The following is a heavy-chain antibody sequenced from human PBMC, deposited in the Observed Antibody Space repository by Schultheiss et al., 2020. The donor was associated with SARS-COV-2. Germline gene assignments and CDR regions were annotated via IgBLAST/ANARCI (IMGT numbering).Heavy chain of an antibody. D-gene: IGHD6-13*01. CDR3: ARGHGSSFTYYYGMDV. Sequence: SETLSLTCTVSGGSISSSSYYWGWIRQPPGKGLEWIGSIYYSGSTYYNPSLKSRGTISVDTSKNQFSLNLNSVTAADTAVYYCARGHGSSFTYYYGMDVWGQGTTVTVSS. J-gene: IGHJ6*02. V-gene: IGHV4-39*01. CDR1: GGSISSSSYY. CDR2: IYYSGST.